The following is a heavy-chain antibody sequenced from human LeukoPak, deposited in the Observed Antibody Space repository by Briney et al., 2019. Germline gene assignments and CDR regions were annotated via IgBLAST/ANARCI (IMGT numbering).Heavy chain of an antibody. Sequence: GGSLRLSCAASGFTFSSYAMSWVRQAPGKGLEWVSAISGSGGSTYYADSVKGRFTISRDNSKNTLYLQMNSLRAEDTAVYYCAKGLTGYCSSTSCSLFDYWGQGTLVTVSS. CDR2: ISGSGGST. D-gene: IGHD2-2*01. J-gene: IGHJ4*02. CDR1: GFTFSSYA. CDR3: AKGLTGYCSSTSCSLFDY. V-gene: IGHV3-23*01.